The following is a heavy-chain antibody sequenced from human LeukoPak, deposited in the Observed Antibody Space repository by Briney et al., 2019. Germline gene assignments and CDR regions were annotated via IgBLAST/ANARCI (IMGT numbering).Heavy chain of an antibody. Sequence: SETLSLTCTVSGGSISSYYWSWIRQPPGKGLEWIGYIYYSGSTNYNPSLKSRVTISVDTSKNQFSLKLSSVTAADTAVYYCARAGTYSWYFDYWGQGTLVTVSS. CDR3: ARAGTYSWYFDY. CDR1: GGSISSYY. V-gene: IGHV4-59*01. CDR2: IYYSGST. J-gene: IGHJ4*02. D-gene: IGHD6-13*01.